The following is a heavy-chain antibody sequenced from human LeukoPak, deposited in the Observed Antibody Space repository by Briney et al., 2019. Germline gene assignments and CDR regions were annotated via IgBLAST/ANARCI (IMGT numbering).Heavy chain of an antibody. CDR2: IYYSGST. CDR3: VRGSYYYDSSGPYEGAEYFQH. CDR1: GGSISSGGYY. J-gene: IGHJ1*01. D-gene: IGHD3-22*01. Sequence: SQTLSLTCTVSGGSISSGGYYWSWIRQHPGKGLEWIGYIYYSGSTYYNPSLKSRVTISVDTSKNQFSLKLSSVTAADTAVYYCVRGSYYYDSSGPYEGAEYFQHWGQGTLVTVSS. V-gene: IGHV4-31*03.